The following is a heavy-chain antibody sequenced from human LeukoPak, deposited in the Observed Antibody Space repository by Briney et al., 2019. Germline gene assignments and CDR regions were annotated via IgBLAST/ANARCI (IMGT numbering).Heavy chain of an antibody. CDR2: IYQSGST. V-gene: IGHV4-38-2*01. CDR1: GGSFSGYY. Sequence: PSETLSLTCAVYGGSFSGYYWGWVRQPPGKGLEWIGSIYQSGSTYYNPSLTSRVTISVDTSKNQFSLKLSSVTAADTAVYYCARVGAGSVWPFDYWGQGTLVTVSS. D-gene: IGHD6-19*01. CDR3: ARVGAGSVWPFDY. J-gene: IGHJ4*02.